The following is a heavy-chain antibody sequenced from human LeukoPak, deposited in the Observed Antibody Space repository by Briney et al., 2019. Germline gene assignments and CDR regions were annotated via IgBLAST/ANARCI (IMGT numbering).Heavy chain of an antibody. CDR1: GYSFTSYW. CDR3: AGATYYYDSSGYFYFDY. Sequence: GESLKISCKGSGYSFTSYWIGWVRPMPGKGLEWMGIIYPGDSDTRYSPSFQGQVTISADKSISTAYLQWSSLKASDTAMYYCAGATYYYDSSGYFYFDYWGQGTLVTVSS. V-gene: IGHV5-51*01. D-gene: IGHD3-22*01. J-gene: IGHJ4*02. CDR2: IYPGDSDT.